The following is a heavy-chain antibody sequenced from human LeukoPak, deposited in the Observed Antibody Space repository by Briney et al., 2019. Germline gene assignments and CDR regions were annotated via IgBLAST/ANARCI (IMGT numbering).Heavy chain of an antibody. V-gene: IGHV6-1*01. J-gene: IGHJ4*02. Sequence: SQTLSLTCVISGDSGSSNSGAWNWIRQSPSRGLEWLRRTYYRSKWYNEYALSVKSRITINPDTTKNQFSLQLSSVTPEDTAVYYCVRGGVEAPAAMGFDYWGQGTLVTVSS. CDR2: TYYRSKWYN. CDR3: VRGGVEAPAAMGFDY. CDR1: GDSGSSNSGA. D-gene: IGHD2-2*01.